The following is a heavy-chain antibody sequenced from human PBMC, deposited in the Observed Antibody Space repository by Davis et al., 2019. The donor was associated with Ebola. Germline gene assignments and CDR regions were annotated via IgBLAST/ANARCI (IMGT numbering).Heavy chain of an antibody. V-gene: IGHV3-53*05. Sequence: GGSLRLSCAASGFTVSSNYMSWVRQAPGKGLEWVSVIYSGGSTYYADSVKGRFTISRDNSKNTLYLQMNSLRAEDTAVYYCAKDTAMIVVADAFDIWGQGTMVTVSS. CDR2: IYSGGST. CDR3: AKDTAMIVVADAFDI. CDR1: GFTVSSNY. J-gene: IGHJ3*02. D-gene: IGHD3-22*01.